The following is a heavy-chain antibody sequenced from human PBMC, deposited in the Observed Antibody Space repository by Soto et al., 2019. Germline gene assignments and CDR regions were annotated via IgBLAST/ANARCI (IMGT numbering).Heavy chain of an antibody. D-gene: IGHD6-19*01. CDR2: IYYSGST. CDR1: GGSISSYY. J-gene: IGHJ3*02. V-gene: IGHV4-59*08. CDR3: ARLIAVASMGDAFDI. Sequence: SETLSLTCTVSGGSISSYYWSWIRQPPGKGLEWIGYIYYSGSTNYNPSLKSRVTISVDTSKNQFSLKLSSVTAADTAVYYCARLIAVASMGDAFDIWGQGTMVTVSS.